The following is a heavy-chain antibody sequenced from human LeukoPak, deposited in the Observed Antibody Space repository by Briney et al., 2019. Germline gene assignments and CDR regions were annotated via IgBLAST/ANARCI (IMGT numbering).Heavy chain of an antibody. CDR3: ATPGFIAVAGTRYFQH. CDR2: IYHSGST. D-gene: IGHD6-19*01. V-gene: IGHV4-30-2*01. CDR1: GGSISSGGYS. J-gene: IGHJ1*01. Sequence: SQTLSLTCAVSGGSISSGGYSWSWIRQPPGKGLEWIGYIYHSGSTYYNPSPKSRVTISVDRSKNQFSLKLSSVTAADTAVYYCATPGFIAVAGTRYFQHWGQGTLVTVSS.